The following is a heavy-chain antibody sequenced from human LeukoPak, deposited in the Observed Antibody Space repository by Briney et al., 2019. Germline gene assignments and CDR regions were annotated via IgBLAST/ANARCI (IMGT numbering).Heavy chain of an antibody. Sequence: PGRSLRLSCAASGFTFSSYGMHWVRQAPGKGLEWVAVISYDGSNKYYADSVKGRFTISRDNSKNMLYLQMNSLRAEDTAVYYCAKDVDSGPIYYFDYWGQGTLVTVSS. V-gene: IGHV3-30*18. CDR3: AKDVDSGPIYYFDY. CDR2: ISYDGSNK. CDR1: GFTFSSYG. D-gene: IGHD5-12*01. J-gene: IGHJ4*02.